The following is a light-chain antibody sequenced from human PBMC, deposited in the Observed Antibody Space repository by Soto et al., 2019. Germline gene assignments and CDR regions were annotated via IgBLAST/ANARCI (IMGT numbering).Light chain of an antibody. Sequence: DIQMTQSPSSLSASIGDRVTITCRASQSVTSNLNWYQQKFGETPKLLMYAASNLQGGVPSRFSGSGSGTDFTLTISSLQPEDFATYYCQQYDSFSVTFGQGTKVEIK. CDR1: QSVTSN. J-gene: IGKJ1*01. V-gene: IGKV1-39*01. CDR2: AAS. CDR3: QQYDSFSVT.